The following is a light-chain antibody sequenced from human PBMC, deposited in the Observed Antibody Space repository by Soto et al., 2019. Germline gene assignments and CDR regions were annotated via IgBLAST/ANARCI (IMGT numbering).Light chain of an antibody. J-gene: IGKJ1*01. V-gene: IGKV1-9*01. CDR3: QQYKSRRT. CDR1: QGLSSY. CDR2: AAF. Sequence: DIQLTQSPSFLSASVGDRVTSTCRASQGLSSYLAWYQQKPGKAPNLLIYAAFTLQSGVPSRFSGSGSGTEFTLTISSLQPEDFAVYYCQQYKSRRTFGQGTKVDIK.